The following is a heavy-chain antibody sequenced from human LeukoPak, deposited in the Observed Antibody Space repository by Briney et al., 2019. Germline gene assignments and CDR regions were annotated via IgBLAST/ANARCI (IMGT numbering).Heavy chain of an antibody. J-gene: IGHJ3*02. CDR2: ISSSGSTI. Sequence: GGSLRLSCAASGFTFSSYEMTWVRQAPGKGLEWVSYISSSGSTIYYADSVKGRFTISRDNAKNSLYLQMNSLRAEDTAVYYCARVRGPDAFDIWGQGTMVTVSS. CDR3: ARVRGPDAFDI. CDR1: GFTFSSYE. V-gene: IGHV3-48*03.